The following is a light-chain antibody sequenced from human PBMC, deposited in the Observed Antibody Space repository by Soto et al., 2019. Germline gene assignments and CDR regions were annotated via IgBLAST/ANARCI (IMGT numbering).Light chain of an antibody. J-gene: IGKJ4*01. Sequence: DIQLTQSPSFLSASVGDRVTITCRSSQGISSFLSWFQQKPGNAPKLLIYAASTLQTGVPSRFSGSGSGTEFTLTIRSLQPEDFATYYCQQLSNSPYTFGGGTKVEIK. CDR2: AAS. V-gene: IGKV1-9*01. CDR3: QQLSNSPYT. CDR1: QGISSF.